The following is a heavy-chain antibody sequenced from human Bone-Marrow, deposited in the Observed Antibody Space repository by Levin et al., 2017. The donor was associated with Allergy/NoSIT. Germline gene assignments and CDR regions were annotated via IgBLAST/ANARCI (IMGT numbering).Heavy chain of an antibody. V-gene: IGHV3-21*01. CDR1: GFTFSSYS. J-gene: IGHJ4*02. Sequence: GESLKISCAASGFTFSSYSMNWVRQAPGKGLEWVSSISTSSSYIYYADSVKGRFTISRDNAKNSLYLQMNSLRAEDTAVYYCARAGYSGYDLVFVYWGQGTLVTVSS. CDR3: ARAGYSGYDLVFVY. D-gene: IGHD5-12*01. CDR2: ISTSSSYI.